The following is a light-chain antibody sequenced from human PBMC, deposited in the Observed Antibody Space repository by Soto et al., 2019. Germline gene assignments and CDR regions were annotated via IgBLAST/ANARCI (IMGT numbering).Light chain of an antibody. CDR1: QSVSSN. J-gene: IGKJ4*01. CDR3: QQYHNWPPLT. V-gene: IGKV3-15*01. CDR2: GAS. Sequence: EIVMTQSPATLSVSLGERATLSCRASQSVSSNLAWYQQKPGQPPRLLIYGASTRATGIPARFSGSGSGTEFTLTISSLHSEDFAVYYCQQYHNWPPLTFGGGTKVAIK.